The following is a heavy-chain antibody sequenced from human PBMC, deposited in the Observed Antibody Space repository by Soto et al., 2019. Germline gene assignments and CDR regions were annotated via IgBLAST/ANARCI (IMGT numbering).Heavy chain of an antibody. CDR3: ARAYGAGSFDF. Sequence: QGQLVQAGAGGKKPGASVKGSCTGSGYTFRRYDFHWGRQATGQGLEWMGWVNPNTGNTGYAQKFQGRVTMTRDMPKSSAYMEVNSLTSEDTAIYYCARAYGAGSFDFWGQGTLVSVSS. V-gene: IGHV1-8*01. CDR1: GYTFRRYD. J-gene: IGHJ5*01. D-gene: IGHD3-10*01. CDR2: VNPNTGNT.